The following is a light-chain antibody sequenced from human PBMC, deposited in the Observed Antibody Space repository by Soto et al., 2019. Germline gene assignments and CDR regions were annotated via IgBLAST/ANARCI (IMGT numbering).Light chain of an antibody. V-gene: IGLV2-14*01. Sequence: QSALTQPASVSGSPGQSITISCTGTSSDVGGYNYVSWYQHHPGKAPKLIIYEVSNRPSGASNRFSGSTSGNTASLTISVLHADDEADYYCSSYTSSSAVVFGSGTKVTVL. CDR3: SSYTSSSAVV. J-gene: IGLJ1*01. CDR1: SSDVGGYNY. CDR2: EVS.